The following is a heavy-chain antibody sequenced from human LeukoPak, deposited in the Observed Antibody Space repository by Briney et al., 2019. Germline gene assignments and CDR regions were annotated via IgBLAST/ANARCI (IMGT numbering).Heavy chain of an antibody. CDR2: IKQDGSEE. V-gene: IGHV3-7*01. J-gene: IGHJ3*02. CDR3: ARDPDFSAFDI. CDR1: GFTFSSYW. D-gene: IGHD4-4*01. Sequence: PGGSLRLSCAASGFTFSSYWMSWVRQAPGKGLEWVANIKQDGSEEYYVDSVKGRFTISRDNAKNSLYLQMNSLRAEDTAVYYCARDPDFSAFDIWGQGTMVTVSS.